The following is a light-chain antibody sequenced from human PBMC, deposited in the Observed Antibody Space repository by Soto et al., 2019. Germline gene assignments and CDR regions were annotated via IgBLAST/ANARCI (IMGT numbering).Light chain of an antibody. V-gene: IGKV1-9*01. CDR1: PQIINY. J-gene: IGKJ4*01. CDR2: AAS. CDR3: EQLNTYPLT. Sequence: DIQLTQSPSFLSASVGDRVTITCRASPQIINYLAWYQQKPGKAPKLLIYAASTLQSGVPSRFSGSGSGTEFTLTISSMQPEDFATYYCEQLNTYPLTFGGGTKVDIK.